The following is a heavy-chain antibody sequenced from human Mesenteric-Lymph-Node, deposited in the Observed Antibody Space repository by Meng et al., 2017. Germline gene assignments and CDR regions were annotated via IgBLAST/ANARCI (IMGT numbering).Heavy chain of an antibody. CDR1: GDSVSSNSAA. CDR2: TYYRSKWYN. V-gene: IGHV6-1*01. D-gene: IGHD5-18*01. Sequence: SETLSLTCAISGDSVSSNSAAWNWIRQSPSRGLEWLGRTYYRSKWYNDYAVSVKSRITINPDTSKNQFSLQLNSVTPEDTAVYYCARANSGYDLSLWIQLWPKSHYFDYWGQGTLVTVSS. J-gene: IGHJ4*02. CDR3: ARANSGYDLSLWIQLWPKSHYFDY.